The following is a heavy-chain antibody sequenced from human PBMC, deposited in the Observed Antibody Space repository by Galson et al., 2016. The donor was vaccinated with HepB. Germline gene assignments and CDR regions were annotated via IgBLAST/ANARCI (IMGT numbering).Heavy chain of an antibody. CDR2: ISSDSSTI. Sequence: SLRLSCAPSGFTFSTYNMNWVRQAPGKGPEWVSYISSDSSTIYYADSVKGRFTISRDNAMNSLFLQMNSLRDEDTAVYYCARDRGDYHWYFDLWGRGTLVTVSS. J-gene: IGHJ2*01. V-gene: IGHV3-48*02. CDR3: ARDRGDYHWYFDL. D-gene: IGHD4-17*01. CDR1: GFTFSTYN.